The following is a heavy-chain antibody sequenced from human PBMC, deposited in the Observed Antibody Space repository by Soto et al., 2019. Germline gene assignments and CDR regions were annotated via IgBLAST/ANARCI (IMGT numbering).Heavy chain of an antibody. D-gene: IGHD3-16*01. V-gene: IGHV4-34*01. CDR2: VSHSGNT. Sequence: AETLSLTCTVSGGSFTGHFWSWVRQPPGKGLEWIGEVSHSGNTKYYPSLRSRVTLSVDSSKNQISLALTSVTAADTAVYYCARAKFGCTGWHQFDIWGQGTLVTVSS. J-gene: IGHJ4*02. CDR3: ARAKFGCTGWHQFDI. CDR1: GGSFTGHF.